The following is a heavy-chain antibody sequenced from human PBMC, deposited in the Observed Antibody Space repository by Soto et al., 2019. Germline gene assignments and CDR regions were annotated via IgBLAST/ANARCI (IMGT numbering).Heavy chain of an antibody. Sequence: GGSLRLSCAASGFVFRNYAMHWVRQAPGKGLEWVAVTSYDGSNKDYADSVKGRFTISRDNSKNTLFLQMNSLRAEDTAVYFCAREDYGRYYFDFWGQGTLVTVSS. CDR1: GFVFRNYA. V-gene: IGHV3-30-3*01. J-gene: IGHJ4*02. CDR3: AREDYGRYYFDF. D-gene: IGHD3-16*01. CDR2: TSYDGSNK.